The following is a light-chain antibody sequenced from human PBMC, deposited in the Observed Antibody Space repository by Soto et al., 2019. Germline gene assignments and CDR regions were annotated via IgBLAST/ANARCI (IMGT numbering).Light chain of an antibody. V-gene: IGLV1-40*01. J-gene: IGLJ2*01. CDR2: GNS. Sequence: QPVLTQPPSVSGAPGQRVTISCTGSSSNIGAGYDVHWYQQLPGTAPKLLIXGNSXXPSGVPDRFSGSKSGTSASLAITGXXXXXXXXXXCQSYASSLSGSVFGGGTKLTV. CDR1: SSNIGAGYD. CDR3: QSYASSLSGSV.